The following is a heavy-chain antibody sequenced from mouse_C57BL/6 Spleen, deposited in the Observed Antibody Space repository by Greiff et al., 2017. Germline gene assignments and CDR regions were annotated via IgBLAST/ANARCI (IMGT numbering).Heavy chain of an antibody. J-gene: IGHJ3*01. CDR3: ERPYSCGSGLAY. D-gene: IGHD1-1*01. CDR2: IDPSDSYT. CDR1: GYTFTSYW. Sequence: QVQLQQPGAELVMPGASVKLSCKASGYTFTSYWMHWVKQRPGQGLEWIGEIDPSDSYTNYNQKFKGKSTLTVDKSSSTAYMQLSSLTSEDSAVYYCERPYSCGSGLAYWGQGIRVTVSA. V-gene: IGHV1-69*01.